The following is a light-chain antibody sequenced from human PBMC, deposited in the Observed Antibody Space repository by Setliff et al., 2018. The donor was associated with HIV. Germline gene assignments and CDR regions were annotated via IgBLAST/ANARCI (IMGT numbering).Light chain of an antibody. V-gene: IGLV2-11*01. CDR1: SSDVGDYNH. CDR2: DAN. CDR3: CSYAGSYKV. Sequence: QSALTQPRSVSGSPGQSVTISCTGTSSDVGDYNHVSWYQQHPGKAPKLIIYDANKRPSGVPDRFSASKSGNTASLTISGLQAEDEADYYCSYAGSYKVFGTGTKVTVL. J-gene: IGLJ1*01.